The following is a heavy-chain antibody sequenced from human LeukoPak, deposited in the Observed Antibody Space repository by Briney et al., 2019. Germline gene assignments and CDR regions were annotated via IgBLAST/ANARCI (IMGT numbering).Heavy chain of an antibody. CDR3: AREWAKGIYEDY. Sequence: SETLSLTCTVSGGSMSRYHWTWIRQSPGKGLEWIAYIYDSGVTNYNPSLKSRVTISVDTSKNQFSLRVTSVTAADTAVYYCAREWAKGIYEDYWGQGTLVTVSS. CDR1: GGSMSRYH. CDR2: IYDSGVT. D-gene: IGHD3-16*01. J-gene: IGHJ4*02. V-gene: IGHV4-59*01.